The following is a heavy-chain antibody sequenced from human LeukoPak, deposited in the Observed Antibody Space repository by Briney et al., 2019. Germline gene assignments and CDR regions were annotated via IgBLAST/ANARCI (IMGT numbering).Heavy chain of an antibody. CDR2: ISAYNGNT. D-gene: IGHD6-13*01. CDR3: ARRAAAGPINDY. Sequence: GASVRVSCKASGYTFTSYGISWVRQAPGQGLEWMGWISAYNGNTNYAQKLQGTLTMTTDTSTSTAYMELRSLRSDDTAVYYCARRAAAGPINDYWGQGTLVTVSS. J-gene: IGHJ4*02. V-gene: IGHV1-18*01. CDR1: GYTFTSYG.